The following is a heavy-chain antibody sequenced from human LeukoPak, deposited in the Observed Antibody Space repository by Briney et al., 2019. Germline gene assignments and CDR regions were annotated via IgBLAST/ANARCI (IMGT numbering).Heavy chain of an antibody. CDR1: GYTFTSYG. CDR3: ARDPVLRYFDWLPIGSPYYGMDV. D-gene: IGHD3-9*01. J-gene: IGHJ6*02. CDR2: ISAYNGNT. V-gene: IGHV1-18*01. Sequence: GASVKVSCKASGYTFTSYGINWVRQAPGQGLEWMGWISAYNGNTNYAQKLQGRVTMTTDTSTSTAYMELRSLRSDDTAVYYCARDPVLRYFDWLPIGSPYYGMDVWGQGTTVTVSS.